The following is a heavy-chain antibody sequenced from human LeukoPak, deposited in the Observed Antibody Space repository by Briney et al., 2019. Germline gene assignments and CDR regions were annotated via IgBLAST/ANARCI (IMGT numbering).Heavy chain of an antibody. Sequence: GGSLRLSCAASGFTFDDYAMHWVRQAPGKGLEWVSGISWNSGSIGYADSVKGRFTTSRDNAKNSLYLQMNSLRAEDTAVYYCSLEAYWGQGTLVTVSS. J-gene: IGHJ4*02. V-gene: IGHV3-9*01. CDR1: GFTFDDYA. CDR3: SLEAY. CDR2: ISWNSGSI.